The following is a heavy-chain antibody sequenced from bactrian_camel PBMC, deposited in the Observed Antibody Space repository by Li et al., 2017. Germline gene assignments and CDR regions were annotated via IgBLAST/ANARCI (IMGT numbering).Heavy chain of an antibody. CDR2: INSGGGNT. D-gene: IGHD1*01. Sequence: VQLVESGGGLVQPGGSLRLSCATSGFTFSGYDMSWVRQAPGKGLEWVSYINSGGGNTYFADSVKGRFTISRDNAKNTVNLQMNSLKPEDTGMYYCAIRFHSNCGARWATLTYNYWGQGTQVTVS. CDR3: AIRFHSNCGARWATLTYNY. V-gene: IGHV3S40*01. J-gene: IGHJ4*01. CDR1: GFTFSGYD.